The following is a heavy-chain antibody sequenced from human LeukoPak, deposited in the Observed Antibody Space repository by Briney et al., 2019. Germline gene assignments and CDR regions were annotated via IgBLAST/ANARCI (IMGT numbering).Heavy chain of an antibody. V-gene: IGHV3-30*04. Sequence: GRSLRLSCAASGFTFSSYPMHWVRQAPGKGLEWVAVIGYDGVNKFYTDSVKGRFTNSRDDSKNTLYLQMDSLRAEDTAVYYCARYFIRGAPDYLDQWGQGTLVTVSS. J-gene: IGHJ4*02. CDR1: GFTFSSYP. D-gene: IGHD3-10*01. CDR3: ARYFIRGAPDYLDQ. CDR2: IGYDGVNK.